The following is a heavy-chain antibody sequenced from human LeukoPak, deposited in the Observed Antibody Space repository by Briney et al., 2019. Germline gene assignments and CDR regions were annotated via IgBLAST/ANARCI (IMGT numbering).Heavy chain of an antibody. Sequence: ASVKVSCKASGYTFTGYYMHWVRQAPGQGLEWMGWINPNSGGTNYAQKLQGRVTMTTDTSTSTAYMELRSLRSDDTAVYYCARARYSNYVPFDYWGQGTLVTVSS. CDR3: ARARYSNYVPFDY. CDR2: INPNSGGT. V-gene: IGHV1-2*02. D-gene: IGHD4-11*01. CDR1: GYTFTGYY. J-gene: IGHJ4*02.